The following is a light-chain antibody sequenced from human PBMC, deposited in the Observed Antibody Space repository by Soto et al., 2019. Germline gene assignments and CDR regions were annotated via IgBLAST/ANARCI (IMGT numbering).Light chain of an antibody. CDR3: SSYGGFNNVL. J-gene: IGLJ2*01. V-gene: IGLV2-8*01. CDR2: NVN. CDR1: SSDVGSYDY. Sequence: QSALIQPPSVSGSPGQSVTISCTGTSSDVGSYDYVSWYQQHPGTVPKPMIYNVNTRPSGVPDRFSGSKSGNTASLTVSGLQTEDEADYYCSSYGGFNNVLFGGGTQLTVL.